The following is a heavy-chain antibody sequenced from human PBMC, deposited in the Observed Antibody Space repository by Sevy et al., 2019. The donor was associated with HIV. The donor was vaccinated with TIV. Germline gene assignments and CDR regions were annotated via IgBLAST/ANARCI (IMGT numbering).Heavy chain of an antibody. V-gene: IGHV4-34*01. Sequence: SETLSLTCAVYGGSFSGYYWSWIRQPPGKGLEWIGEINHSGSTNYNPSLKSRVTISVDTSKNQFSLKLSSVTAADTAVYYCAAIAAAFPIKIPYYYYGMDVWGQGTTVTVSS. J-gene: IGHJ6*02. CDR2: INHSGST. D-gene: IGHD6-13*01. CDR1: GGSFSGYY. CDR3: AAIAAAFPIKIPYYYYGMDV.